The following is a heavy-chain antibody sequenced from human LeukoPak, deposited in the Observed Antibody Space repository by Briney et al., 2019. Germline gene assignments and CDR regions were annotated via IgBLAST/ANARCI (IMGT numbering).Heavy chain of an antibody. Sequence: PSETLSLTCTVSGGSISSYYWSWIRQPPGKGLEWIGYIYYSGSTNYNPSLKSRVTISVDTSKNQFSLRLSSVTAADTAVYYCATSFFYDGSIYYYFDYWGQGTLVTVSS. CDR3: ATSFFYDGSIYYYFDY. CDR1: GGSISSYY. V-gene: IGHV4-59*08. D-gene: IGHD3-22*01. CDR2: IYYSGST. J-gene: IGHJ4*02.